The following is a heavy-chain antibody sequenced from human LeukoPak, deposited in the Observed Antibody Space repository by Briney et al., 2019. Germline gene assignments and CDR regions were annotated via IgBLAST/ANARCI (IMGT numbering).Heavy chain of an antibody. D-gene: IGHD3-22*01. J-gene: IGHJ4*02. CDR1: GGSISSYY. CDR3: ASVAQYYYDSSGSQVEYYFDY. Sequence: PWETLSLTCTVSGGSISSYYWSWIRQPPGKGLEWIGYIYYSGSTNYNPSLKSRVTISVDTSKNQFSLKLSSVTAADTAVYYCASVAQYYYDSSGSQVEYYFDYWGQGTLVTVSS. CDR2: IYYSGST. V-gene: IGHV4-59*01.